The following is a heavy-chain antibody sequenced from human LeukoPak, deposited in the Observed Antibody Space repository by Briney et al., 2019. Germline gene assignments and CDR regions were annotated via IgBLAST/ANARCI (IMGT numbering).Heavy chain of an antibody. D-gene: IGHD4-11*01. CDR2: INPNSGGT. V-gene: IGHV1-2*02. CDR1: GYTFTGYY. CDR3: ATGGSNWSFDY. Sequence: ASVKVSCNTSGYTFTGYYMHWVRQAPGQGLEWMGWINPNSGGTNYAQKFQDRVTMTRDTSISTAYMELTRLRSDDTADYYCATGGSNWSFDYWGQGTLVTVSS. J-gene: IGHJ4*02.